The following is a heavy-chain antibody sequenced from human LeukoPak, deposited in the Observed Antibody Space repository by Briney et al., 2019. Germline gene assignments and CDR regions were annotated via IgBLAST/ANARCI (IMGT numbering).Heavy chain of an antibody. J-gene: IGHJ4*02. V-gene: IGHV3-7*03. CDR1: GFTFSNYW. Sequence: GGPLRLSCAVSGFTFSNYWMSWFRQAPGKGLEWVANINQDGSQKFSVDSVKGRFTISRDTAKNSLYLQMNSLRVEDTAVYYCARDWFDGDYDRFDYWGQGTRVTVSS. CDR3: ARDWFDGDYDRFDY. D-gene: IGHD4-17*01. CDR2: INQDGSQK.